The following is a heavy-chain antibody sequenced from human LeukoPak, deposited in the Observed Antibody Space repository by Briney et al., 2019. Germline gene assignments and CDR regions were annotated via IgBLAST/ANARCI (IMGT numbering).Heavy chain of an antibody. CDR2: INPSGGST. Sequence: ASVKVSCKASGYTFTSYYMHWVRQAPGQGLEWMGIINPSGGSTSYAQKFQGRVTMTRDTSTSTVYMELSGLRSEDTAVYYCAIVGATTSFDYWGQGTLVTVSS. CDR1: GYTFTSYY. J-gene: IGHJ4*02. V-gene: IGHV1-46*01. D-gene: IGHD1-26*01. CDR3: AIVGATTSFDY.